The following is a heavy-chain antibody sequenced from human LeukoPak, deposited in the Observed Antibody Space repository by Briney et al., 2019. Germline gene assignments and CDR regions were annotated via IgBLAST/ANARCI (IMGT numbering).Heavy chain of an antibody. Sequence: SETLSLTCAVYGGSFSGYYWSWIRQPPGKGLEWIGEINHSGGTNYNPSLKSRVTISVDTSKNQFSLKLSSVTAADTAVYYCARRSGEQLVHFQHWGQGTLVTVSS. V-gene: IGHV4-34*01. CDR2: INHSGGT. CDR3: ARRSGEQLVHFQH. D-gene: IGHD6-13*01. J-gene: IGHJ1*01. CDR1: GGSFSGYY.